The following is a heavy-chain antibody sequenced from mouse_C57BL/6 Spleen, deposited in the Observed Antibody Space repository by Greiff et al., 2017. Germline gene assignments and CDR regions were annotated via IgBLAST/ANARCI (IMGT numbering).Heavy chain of an antibody. CDR3: ARYNGSRGYFDV. V-gene: IGHV7-3*01. CDR1: GFTFTDYY. D-gene: IGHD1-1*01. CDR2: IRNKANGYTT. Sequence: EVQGVESGGGLVQPGGSLSLSCAASGFTFTDYYMSWVRQPPGKALEWLGFIRNKANGYTTAYSASVKGRFTISRDNSQSILYLQMNALRAEDSATYYCARYNGSRGYFDVWGTGTTVTVSS. J-gene: IGHJ1*03.